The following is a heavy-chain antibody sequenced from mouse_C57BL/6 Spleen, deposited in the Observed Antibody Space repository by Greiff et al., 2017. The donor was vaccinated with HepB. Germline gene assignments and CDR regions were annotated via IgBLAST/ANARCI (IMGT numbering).Heavy chain of an antibody. V-gene: IGHV14-4*01. D-gene: IGHD3-2*02. J-gene: IGHJ2*01. Sequence: VQLKESGAELVRPGASVKLSCTASGFNIKDDYMHWVKQRPEQGLEWIGWIDPENGDTEYASKFQGKATITADTSSNTAYLQLSSLTSEDTAVYYCTKPLDSSGYGDYWGQGTTLTVSS. CDR2: IDPENGDT. CDR1: GFNIKDDY. CDR3: TKPLDSSGYGDY.